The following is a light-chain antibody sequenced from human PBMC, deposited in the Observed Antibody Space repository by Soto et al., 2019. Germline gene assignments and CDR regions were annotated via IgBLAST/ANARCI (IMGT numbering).Light chain of an antibody. CDR2: ATS. Sequence: DIQMTQSPSSLSASVVDRVTITCRASQNMRSYLNWYQQKPGKAPQLLIYATSSLQTGVPSRFSASGSGTDFTLVISALQPEDSATYYCQQGYSSRWTSGRGTKVEI. CDR1: QNMRSY. J-gene: IGKJ1*01. CDR3: QQGYSSRWT. V-gene: IGKV1-39*01.